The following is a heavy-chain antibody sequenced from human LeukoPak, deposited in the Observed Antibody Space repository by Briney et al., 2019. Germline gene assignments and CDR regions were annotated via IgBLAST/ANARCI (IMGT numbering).Heavy chain of an antibody. CDR3: ARQKEGSWYYYYMDV. CDR1: GGSISSYY. J-gene: IGHJ6*03. D-gene: IGHD2-15*01. Sequence: PSETLSLTRTVSGGSISSYYWSWIRQPPGKGLEWIRYIYTSGSTNYNPSLKSRVTISVDTSKNQFSLKLSSATAADTAVYYCARQKEGSWYYYYMDVWGKGTTVTVSS. V-gene: IGHV4-4*09. CDR2: IYTSGST.